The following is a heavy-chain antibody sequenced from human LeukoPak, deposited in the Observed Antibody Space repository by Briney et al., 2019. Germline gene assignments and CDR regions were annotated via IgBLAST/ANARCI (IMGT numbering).Heavy chain of an antibody. D-gene: IGHD2-15*01. J-gene: IGHJ4*02. Sequence: SETLSLTCTGSGGSISSYYWSWIRQPPGKGLEWIGYIYYSGSTNYNPSLKSRVTISVDTSKNQFSLKLSSVTAADTAVYYCARGYWRAEFDYWGQGTLVTVSS. CDR3: ARGYWRAEFDY. CDR1: GGSISSYY. CDR2: IYYSGST. V-gene: IGHV4-59*01.